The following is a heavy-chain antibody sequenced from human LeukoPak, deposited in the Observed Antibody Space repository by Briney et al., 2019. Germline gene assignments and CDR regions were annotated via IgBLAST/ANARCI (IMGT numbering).Heavy chain of an antibody. Sequence: VASVKVSCKASGYTFTSYAMHWVRQAPGQRLEWMGWINAGNGNTKYSQEVQGRVTITRDTSASTDYMELSSLRSEDMAVYYCARETHYYDSSGPLDYWGQGTLVTVSS. V-gene: IGHV1-3*03. CDR2: INAGNGNT. CDR3: ARETHYYDSSGPLDY. D-gene: IGHD3-22*01. J-gene: IGHJ4*02. CDR1: GYTFTSYA.